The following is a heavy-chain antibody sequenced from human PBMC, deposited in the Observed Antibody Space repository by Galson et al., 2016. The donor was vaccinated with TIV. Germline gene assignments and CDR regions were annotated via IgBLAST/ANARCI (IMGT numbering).Heavy chain of an antibody. CDR2: IHHSGST. Sequence: SETLSLTCAVSGYSITSAYHWGWIRQPPGKGLEWIGSIHHSGSTYYNPSLKSRVTISVDASKNQFSLKLTSVTAADTAVYYCARERRYYDSSESFDYWGQGTLVTVSS. D-gene: IGHD3-22*01. CDR3: ARERRYYDSSESFDY. J-gene: IGHJ4*02. V-gene: IGHV4-38-2*02. CDR1: GYSITSAYH.